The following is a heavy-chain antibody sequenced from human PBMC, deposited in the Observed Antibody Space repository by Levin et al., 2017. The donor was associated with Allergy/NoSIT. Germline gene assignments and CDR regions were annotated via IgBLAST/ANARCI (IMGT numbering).Heavy chain of an antibody. CDR3: AKCSGNSCYSGYFQH. Sequence: LSLPCAASGFTFSTYAMSWVRQAPGKGLEWVSTISASGATTYYADSVKGRLTISRDNSKNTLYLQMNSLRADDTAVYYCAKCSGNSCYSGYFQHWGQGTLVIVSS. CDR2: ISASGATT. J-gene: IGHJ1*01. V-gene: IGHV3-23*01. D-gene: IGHD2-15*01. CDR1: GFTFSTYA.